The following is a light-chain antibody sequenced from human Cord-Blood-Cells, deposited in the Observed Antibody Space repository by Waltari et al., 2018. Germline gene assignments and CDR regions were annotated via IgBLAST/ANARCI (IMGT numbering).Light chain of an antibody. CDR3: QQRSNWPPYT. V-gene: IGKV3-11*01. CDR2: DAS. CDR1: QSVSSY. Sequence: EIVLTQSPATLSLSQGERAPLSGSASQSVSSYLAWYQQKPGQAPRRLIYDASNRATGIPAMFSGSGSGTDFTLTISSLEPEDFAVYYCQQRSNWPPYTFGQGTKLEIK. J-gene: IGKJ2*01.